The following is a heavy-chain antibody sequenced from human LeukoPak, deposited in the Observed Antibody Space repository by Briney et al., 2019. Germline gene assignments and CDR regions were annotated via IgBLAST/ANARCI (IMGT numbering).Heavy chain of an antibody. CDR1: GFTFSTYE. CDR2: ISSSGSTI. CDR3: AGARGSDWYFDL. Sequence: QPGGSLRLSCAASGFTFSTYEMNWVRQAPGKGLEWVSYISSSGSTIYYADSVKGRFTISRDNAKNSLYLQMNSLRAEDTAVYYCAGARGSDWYFDLWGRGTLVTVSS. J-gene: IGHJ2*01. V-gene: IGHV3-48*03.